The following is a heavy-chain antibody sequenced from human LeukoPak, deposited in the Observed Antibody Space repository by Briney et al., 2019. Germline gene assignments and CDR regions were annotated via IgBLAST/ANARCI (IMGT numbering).Heavy chain of an antibody. CDR3: ARGRREVATEDYYFDY. J-gene: IGHJ4*02. D-gene: IGHD5-12*01. CDR2: INPNSGGT. Sequence: ASVKVSCKASGYTFTGYYMHWVRQAPGQGLEWMGWINPNSGGTNYAQKFQGRVTITRNTSISTAYMELSSLRSEDTAVYYCARGRREVATEDYYFDYWGQGTLVTVSS. CDR1: GYTFTGYY. V-gene: IGHV1-2*02.